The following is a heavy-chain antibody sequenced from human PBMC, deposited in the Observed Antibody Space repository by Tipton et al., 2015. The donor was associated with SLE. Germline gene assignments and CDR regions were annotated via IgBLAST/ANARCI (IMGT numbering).Heavy chain of an antibody. V-gene: IGHV4-34*01. CDR3: ARGRGQVRGDSSGWNY. J-gene: IGHJ4*02. CDR2: INHSGST. Sequence: GLVKPSETLSLTCAVYGGSFSGYYWSWIRQPPGKGLEWIGEINHSGSTNYNPSLKSRVTISVDTSKNQFSLKLSSVTAVDTAVYYCARGRGQVRGDSSGWNYWGQGTLVTVSS. D-gene: IGHD6-19*01. CDR1: GGSFSGYY.